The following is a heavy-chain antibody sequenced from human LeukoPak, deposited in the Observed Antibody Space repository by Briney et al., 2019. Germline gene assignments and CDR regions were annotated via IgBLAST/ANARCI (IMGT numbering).Heavy chain of an antibody. V-gene: IGHV3-23*01. D-gene: IGHD3-10*01. CDR1: GFTFSSYA. J-gene: IGHJ5*02. CDR2: ISGSGGST. Sequence: GGSLRLSCAASGFTFSSYAMSWVRQAPGKGLEWVSAISGSGGSTYYADSVKGRFTISSDNSKKTLYLQMNSLRAEDTAVYYCARARRSGGITLVRGVKDRGWFDPWGQGTLVTVSS. CDR3: ARARRSGGITLVRGVKDRGWFDP.